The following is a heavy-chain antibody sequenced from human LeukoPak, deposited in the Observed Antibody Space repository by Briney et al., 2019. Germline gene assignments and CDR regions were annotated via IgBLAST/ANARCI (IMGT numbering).Heavy chain of an antibody. CDR2: IKQDGIEK. CDR3: VGEGQTGTLAY. J-gene: IGHJ4*02. V-gene: IGHV3-7*03. CDR1: GFTLSNHW. Sequence: GSLRLSCAASGFTLSNHWMIWVRQAPGKGLECVANIKQDGIEKYYLDSVKGRFTISRDNAKNSVYLQMNSLRAEDTAVYYCVGEGQTGTLAYWGQGTLVSVSS. D-gene: IGHD1-7*01.